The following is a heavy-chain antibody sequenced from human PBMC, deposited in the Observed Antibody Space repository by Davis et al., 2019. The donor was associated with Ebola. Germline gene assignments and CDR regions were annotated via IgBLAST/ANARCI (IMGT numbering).Heavy chain of an antibody. CDR2: ISAYNGNT. CDR1: GYTFTSYG. CDR3: ARDYCSSTSCYVGAFDI. D-gene: IGHD2-2*01. Sequence: ASVKVSCKASGYTFTSYGISWVRQAPGQGLEWMGWISAYNGNTNYAQKLQGRVTMTTDTSTSTAYMELRSLRSDDTAVYYCARDYCSSTSCYVGAFDIWGQGTMVTVSS. V-gene: IGHV1-18*01. J-gene: IGHJ3*02.